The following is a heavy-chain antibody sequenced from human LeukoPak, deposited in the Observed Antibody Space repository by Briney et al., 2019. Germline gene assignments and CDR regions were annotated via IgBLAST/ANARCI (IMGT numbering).Heavy chain of an antibody. J-gene: IGHJ4*02. CDR2: IWYDGSNK. D-gene: IGHD3-22*01. CDR1: GFTFSSYG. Sequence: GRSLRLSCAASGFTFSSYGMHWVRQAPGKGLEWVAVIWYDGSNKYYADSVKGRFTISRDNSKNTLYLQMNSLRAEDTAVYYCAKSLNKWVVVVPSYDYWGQGTLVTVSS. CDR3: AKSLNKWVVVVPSYDY. V-gene: IGHV3-33*06.